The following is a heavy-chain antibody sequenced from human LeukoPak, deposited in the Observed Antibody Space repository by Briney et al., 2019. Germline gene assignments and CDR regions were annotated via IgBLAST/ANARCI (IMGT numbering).Heavy chain of an antibody. CDR2: INHSGST. Sequence: SETLSLTCAVYGGSFSGYYWSWIRQPPGKGLEWIGEINHSGSTNYNPSLKSRVTISVDTSKNQFSLKLSSVTAADTAVYYCARDNLYGDYVDYWGQGTLVTVSS. J-gene: IGHJ4*02. CDR1: GGSFSGYY. V-gene: IGHV4-34*01. CDR3: ARDNLYGDYVDY. D-gene: IGHD4-17*01.